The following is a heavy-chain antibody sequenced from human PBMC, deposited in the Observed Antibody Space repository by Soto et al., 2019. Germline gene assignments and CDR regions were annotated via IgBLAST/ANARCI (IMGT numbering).Heavy chain of an antibody. V-gene: IGHV4-31*03. CDR3: ARAQQWLVID. J-gene: IGHJ4*02. D-gene: IGHD6-19*01. CDR1: GGSISSGGYY. CDR2: IYYSGST. Sequence: SETLSLTCTVSGGSISSGGYYWSWIRQHPGKGLEWIGYIYYSGSTYYNPSLKSRVTISVDTSKNQFSLKLSSVTAADTAVYYCARAQQWLVIDWGQGTLVTVSS.